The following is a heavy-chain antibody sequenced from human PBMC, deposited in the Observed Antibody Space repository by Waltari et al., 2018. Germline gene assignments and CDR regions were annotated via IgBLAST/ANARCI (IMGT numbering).Heavy chain of an antibody. CDR1: GFTFSNFW. V-gene: IGHV3-74*01. CDR3: ARDLYDTGSGDYPGRDF. CDR2: IDSGGSDT. Sequence: EVQLVESGGVLVHPGGSLRLSCSPSGFTFSNFWMPRFRQAPGKGLVWVSRIDSGGSDTSYAGSVKGRFTISRDNTKNTLYLQMNSLRGEDTGVYYCARDLYDTGSGDYPGRDFWGQGTLVTVAS. J-gene: IGHJ4*02. D-gene: IGHD1-26*01.